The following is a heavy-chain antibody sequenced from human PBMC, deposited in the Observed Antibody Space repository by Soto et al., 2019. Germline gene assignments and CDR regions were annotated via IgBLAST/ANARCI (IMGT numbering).Heavy chain of an antibody. CDR3: ARLYCSSSTCDSWFDP. J-gene: IGHJ5*02. Sequence: GESLKISCTGFGYTFTTFWISWVRQMPGRGLEWMGRIDPRDSYTNYSPSFQGHVTLSVDKSGRPAFLPWGSLKASDTAIYYCARLYCSSSTCDSWFDPWGQGTLVTVSS. CDR1: GYTFTTFW. D-gene: IGHD2-2*01. V-gene: IGHV5-10-1*01. CDR2: IDPRDSYT.